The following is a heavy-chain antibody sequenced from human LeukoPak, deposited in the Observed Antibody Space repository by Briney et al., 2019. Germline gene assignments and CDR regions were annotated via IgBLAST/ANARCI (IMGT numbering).Heavy chain of an antibody. V-gene: IGHV4-39*07. J-gene: IGHJ4*02. D-gene: IGHD3-10*01. Sequence: SETLSLTCTVSGGSISSSSYYWGWIRQPPGKGLEWIGSIYYSGSTYYNPSLKSRVTISVDTSKNQFSLKLSSVTAADTAVYYCAREGPRYSGGYYNVFVGENDYWGQGTLVTVSS. CDR3: AREGPRYSGGYYNVFVGENDY. CDR1: GGSISSSSYY. CDR2: IYYSGST.